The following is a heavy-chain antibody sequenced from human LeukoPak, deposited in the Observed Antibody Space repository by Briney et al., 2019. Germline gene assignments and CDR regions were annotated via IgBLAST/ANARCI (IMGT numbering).Heavy chain of an antibody. D-gene: IGHD3-3*01. CDR3: ARIPSFDFWSGSLFYYFDY. V-gene: IGHV5-51*01. CDR2: IYPGDSDV. J-gene: IGHJ4*02. CDR1: GYSFTSYW. Sequence: GESLKISCQAFGYSFTSYWIGWVRQMPGKGLECMGIIYPGDSDVRYSPSFQGQVTISADKSISTAYLRWSSLKASDTAMYYCARIPSFDFWSGSLFYYFDYWGQGTLVTASS.